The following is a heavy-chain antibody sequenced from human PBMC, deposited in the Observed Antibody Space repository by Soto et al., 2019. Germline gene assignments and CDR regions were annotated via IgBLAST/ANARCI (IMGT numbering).Heavy chain of an antibody. D-gene: IGHD3-10*01. J-gene: IGHJ6*02. CDR2: ISGSGGST. Sequence: VGSLRLSCAASGFTFSSYAMSWVRQAPGKGLEWVSAISGSGGSTYYADSVKGRFTTSRDNSKNTLYLQMTSLRAEDTAVYYCAKQLWFGELLPTCGMDAGGYGPPFTV. CDR3: AKQLWFGELLPTCGMDA. V-gene: IGHV3-23*01. CDR1: GFTFSSYA.